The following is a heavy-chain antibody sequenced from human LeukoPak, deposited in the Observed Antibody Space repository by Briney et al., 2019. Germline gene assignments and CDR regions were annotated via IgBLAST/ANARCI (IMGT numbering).Heavy chain of an antibody. CDR2: INPNSGAT. D-gene: IGHD2-15*01. CDR3: ARDRVALRDFDY. Sequence: ASVKVSCKTSGYTFTGYYMHWVRQAPGQGLEWMGWINPNSGATNYAQKFQGRVTMTRDTSITTAYMELSRLRSDDTAVYYCARDRVALRDFDYWGQGTLVTVSS. V-gene: IGHV1-2*02. CDR1: GYTFTGYY. J-gene: IGHJ4*02.